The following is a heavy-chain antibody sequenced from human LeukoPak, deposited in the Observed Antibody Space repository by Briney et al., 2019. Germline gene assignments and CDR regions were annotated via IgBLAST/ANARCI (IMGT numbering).Heavy chain of an antibody. CDR1: GFTFSSYA. D-gene: IGHD3-9*01. CDR3: ARDRRRYGFDL. Sequence: GGSLRLSCAASGFTFSSYAMHWVRQAPGKGLEYVSAISSNGGSTYYANSVKGRFTISRDNSKNTLYLQMGSLRAEDMAVYYCARDRRRYGFDLWGQGTLVTVSS. CDR2: ISSNGGST. J-gene: IGHJ5*02. V-gene: IGHV3-64*01.